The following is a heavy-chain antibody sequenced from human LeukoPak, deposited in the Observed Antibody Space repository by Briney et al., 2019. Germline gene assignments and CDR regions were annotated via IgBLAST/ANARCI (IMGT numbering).Heavy chain of an antibody. D-gene: IGHD6-19*01. V-gene: IGHV4-61*01. CDR3: ARGSHYSSGTLT. Sequence: PSETLSLTCTVSGGSISSGSYYWSWIRQPPGKGLEWIGYIYYSGSTNYNPSLKSRVTISVDTSKNQFSLKLSSVTAADTAVYYCARGSHYSSGTLTWGQGTLVTVSS. J-gene: IGHJ4*02. CDR2: IYYSGST. CDR1: GGSISSGSYY.